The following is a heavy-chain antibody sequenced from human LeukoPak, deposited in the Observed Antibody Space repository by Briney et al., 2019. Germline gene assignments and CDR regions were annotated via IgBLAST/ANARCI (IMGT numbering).Heavy chain of an antibody. CDR2: ISSNGGST. Sequence: GGSLRLSCAASGFTFSSYAMHWVRQAPGKGLEYVSAISSNGGSTYYANSVKGRFTISRDNSKNTLYLQMGSLRAEDMAVYYCARGYSSSWYDRFDYWGQGTLVTVSS. V-gene: IGHV3-64*01. D-gene: IGHD6-13*01. CDR3: ARGYSSSWYDRFDY. CDR1: GFTFSSYA. J-gene: IGHJ4*02.